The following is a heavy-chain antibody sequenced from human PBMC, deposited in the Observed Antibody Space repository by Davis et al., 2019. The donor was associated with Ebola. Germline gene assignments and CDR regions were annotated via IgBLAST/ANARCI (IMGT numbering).Heavy chain of an antibody. V-gene: IGHV4-34*01. D-gene: IGHD3-3*01. Sequence: PGGSLRLSCTLYGGSFSDHYWSVIRQPPGKGLEWIGEINHSGRTSKNPSLKSRVTMSVDTSTNQFFVNLTSVAAAGTAVYYCARGRGTITIPFDLWGPGTMVTVSS. CDR2: INHSGRT. CDR1: GGSFSDHY. CDR3: ARGRGTITIPFDL. J-gene: IGHJ3*01.